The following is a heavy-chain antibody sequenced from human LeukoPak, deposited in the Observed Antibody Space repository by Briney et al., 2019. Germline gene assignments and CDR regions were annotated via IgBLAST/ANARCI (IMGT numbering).Heavy chain of an antibody. Sequence: PSETLSLTCTLSVGSISSYYWSWIRQPAGKGLEWIGRIYTSGSTNYNPSLKSRVTMSVDTSKNQFSLKLSSVTAADTAVYYCARDGSDYNKYYYYYGMDVWGQGTTVTVAS. CDR2: IYTSGST. J-gene: IGHJ6*02. V-gene: IGHV4-4*07. CDR3: ARDGSDYNKYYYYYGMDV. CDR1: VGSISSYY. D-gene: IGHD4-11*01.